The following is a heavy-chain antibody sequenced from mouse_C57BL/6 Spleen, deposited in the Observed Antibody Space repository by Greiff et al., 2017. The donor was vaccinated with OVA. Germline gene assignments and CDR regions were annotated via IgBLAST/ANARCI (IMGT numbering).Heavy chain of an antibody. CDR3: ARGYVGV. J-gene: IGHJ1*03. V-gene: IGHV2-2*01. CDR1: GFSLTSYG. CDR2: IWSGGST. Sequence: VQGVESGPGLVQPSQSLSITCTVSGFSLTSYGVHWVRQSPGKGLEWLGVIWSGGSTDYNAAFISSLSISKDNSKIQVFLNMDSLQADDTAIYYCARGYVGVWGTGTTVTVSS.